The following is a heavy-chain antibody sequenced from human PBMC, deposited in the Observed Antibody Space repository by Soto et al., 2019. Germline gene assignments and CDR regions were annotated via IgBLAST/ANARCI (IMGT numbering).Heavy chain of an antibody. D-gene: IGHD6-19*01. J-gene: IGHJ6*02. V-gene: IGHV1-24*01. Sequence: ASVKVSCKVSGYTLTELSMHWVQQAPGKGLEWMGGFDPEDGETIYAQKFQGRVTMTEDTSTDTAYMELSSLRSEDTAVYYCATDLKYSSGWYRGYYYYGMDVWGQGTTVTVSS. CDR2: FDPEDGET. CDR1: GYTLTELS. CDR3: ATDLKYSSGWYRGYYYYGMDV.